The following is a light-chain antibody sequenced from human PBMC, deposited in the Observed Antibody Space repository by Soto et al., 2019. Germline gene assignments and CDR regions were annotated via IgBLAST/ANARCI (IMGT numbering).Light chain of an antibody. J-gene: IGLJ1*01. CDR3: CSYAGSPRYV. CDR2: DVS. Sequence: QSALTQPRSVSGSPGQSVTISCTGTSSDVGGYNYVSWYQQHPGKAPKVMIYDVSERPSGVPDRFSGSKSGNTASLTISGLQDEDEDYYYCCSYAGSPRYVFGTGTKLTVL. CDR1: SSDVGGYNY. V-gene: IGLV2-11*01.